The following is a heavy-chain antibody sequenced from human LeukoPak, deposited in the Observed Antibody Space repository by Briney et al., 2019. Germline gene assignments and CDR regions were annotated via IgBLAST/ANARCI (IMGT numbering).Heavy chain of an antibody. CDR3: AKDLSIAVAVYFDY. J-gene: IGHJ4*02. V-gene: IGHV3-23*01. CDR2: ISPSGDRT. D-gene: IGHD6-19*01. Sequence: GGSLRLSCAASGFTFGSYAMSWVRQAPGKGLEWVSFISPSGDRTSNADSVEGRFTISRDNPRNTLYLQMNSLRAEDTAVYYCAKDLSIAVAVYFDYWGQGTLVTVSS. CDR1: GFTFGSYA.